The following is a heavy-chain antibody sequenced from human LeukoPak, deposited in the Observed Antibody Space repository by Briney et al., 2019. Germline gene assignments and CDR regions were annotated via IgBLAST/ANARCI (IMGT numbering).Heavy chain of an antibody. D-gene: IGHD6-19*01. V-gene: IGHV4-59*01. Sequence: SETLSLTCTVSGGSISSYYWNWIRQPPGKGLEWIGYIYYSGSTNYNPSLESRVTISVDTSKNQFSLKLSSVTAADTALYYCARPLTSGWRKAFDVWGQGTVVTVSS. CDR3: ARPLTSGWRKAFDV. CDR1: GGSISSYY. J-gene: IGHJ3*01. CDR2: IYYSGST.